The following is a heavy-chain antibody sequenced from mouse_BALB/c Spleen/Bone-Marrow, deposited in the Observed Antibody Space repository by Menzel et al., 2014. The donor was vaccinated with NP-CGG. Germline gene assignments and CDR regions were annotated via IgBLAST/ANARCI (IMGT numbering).Heavy chain of an antibody. CDR3: ARESYGNWFAY. CDR1: GYTFTSYT. J-gene: IGHJ3*01. Sequence: VQPQQSGAELARPGASVKMSCKAPGYTFTSYTMHWVKQRPGQGLEWIGYINPSSGYTNYNQKFKDKATLTADKSSSTAYMQLSSLTSEDSAVYYCARESYGNWFAYWGQGTLVTVSA. D-gene: IGHD2-1*01. CDR2: INPSSGYT. V-gene: IGHV1-4*01.